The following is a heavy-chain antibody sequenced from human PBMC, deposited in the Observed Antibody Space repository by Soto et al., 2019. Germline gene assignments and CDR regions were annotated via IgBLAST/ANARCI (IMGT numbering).Heavy chain of an antibody. CDR2: RNPNGDGR. CDR3: DRVKLAGIEAALFDY. J-gene: IGHJ4*02. CDR1: GYTCTDYY. Sequence: ASVKFSCKASGYTCTDYYIHWVSQAPGQGVEWMGWRNPNGDGRNSAQNFQGRVSMTIDTSITTSDLELSNLRTDHPTDYYCDRVKLAGIEAALFDYWGQGTLVTVSS. D-gene: IGHD6-13*01. V-gene: IGHV1-2*02.